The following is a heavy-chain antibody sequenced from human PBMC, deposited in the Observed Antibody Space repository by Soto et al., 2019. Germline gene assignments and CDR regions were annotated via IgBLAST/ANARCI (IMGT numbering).Heavy chain of an antibody. Sequence: SETLSLTCAVSGYSISSGYYWGWIRQPPGKGLEWIGSIYHSGSTYYNPSLKSRVTISVDTSKNQFSLKLSSVTAADTAVYYCARQSKWGAFDIWGQGTMVTVSS. D-gene: IGHD7-27*01. CDR2: IYHSGST. V-gene: IGHV4-38-2*01. CDR3: ARQSKWGAFDI. J-gene: IGHJ3*02. CDR1: GYSISSGYY.